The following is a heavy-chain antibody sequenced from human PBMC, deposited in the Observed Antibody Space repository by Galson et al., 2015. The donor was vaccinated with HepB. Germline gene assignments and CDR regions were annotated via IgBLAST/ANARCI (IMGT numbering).Heavy chain of an antibody. CDR2: ITWISGSI. Sequence: SLRLSCAGSGFTFDDYAMHWVRHAPGKGLEWVSGITWISGSIDYADSVKGRFTISRDNAKNSLSLQMHSLRAEDTAVYYCAKDLSSGWYYYYGMDVWGQGTTVTVSS. V-gene: IGHV3-9*01. CDR1: GFTFDDYA. CDR3: AKDLSSGWYYYYGMDV. D-gene: IGHD6-19*01. J-gene: IGHJ6*02.